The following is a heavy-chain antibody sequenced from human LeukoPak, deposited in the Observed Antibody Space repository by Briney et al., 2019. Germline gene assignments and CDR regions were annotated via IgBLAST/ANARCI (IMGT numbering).Heavy chain of an antibody. Sequence: ASVKVSCKASGYRFTDYFMHWVRQAPGQGLEWMGWINPNSGDTDYAQKFQGRVTLTRDASIGTAYMELTRLRSDDTAVYYCATPTERLLPDYWGQGTPVTVSS. D-gene: IGHD2-15*01. J-gene: IGHJ4*02. CDR2: INPNSGDT. V-gene: IGHV1-2*02. CDR1: GYRFTDYF. CDR3: ATPTERLLPDY.